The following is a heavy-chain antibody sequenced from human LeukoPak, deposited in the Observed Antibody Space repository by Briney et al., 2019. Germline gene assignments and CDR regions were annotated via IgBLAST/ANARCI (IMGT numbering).Heavy chain of an antibody. V-gene: IGHV3-21*04. CDR1: GFTFSSYS. CDR2: ISSSSSYI. Sequence: KAGGSLRLSCAASGFTFSSYSMNWVRQAPGKGLEWVSSISSSSSYIYYADSVKGRFTISRDNAENSLYLQMNSLRAEDTAVYYCAKAIFGVVINAFDIWGQGTMVTVSS. D-gene: IGHD3-3*01. CDR3: AKAIFGVVINAFDI. J-gene: IGHJ3*02.